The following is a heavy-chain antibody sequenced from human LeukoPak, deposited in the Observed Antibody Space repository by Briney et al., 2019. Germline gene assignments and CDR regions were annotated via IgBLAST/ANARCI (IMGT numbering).Heavy chain of an antibody. V-gene: IGHV3-7*04. CDR3: ARGGGLDV. Sequence: PGGSLRLSCEASGFTFSSYWMSWVRQAPGKGPEWVAHIKENGNEQYYADSVKGRFTISRDNVKQSLCLQMNSLRAEDTAVYYCARGGGLDVWGQGATVTVSS. CDR1: GFTFSSYW. CDR2: IKENGNEQ. J-gene: IGHJ6*02.